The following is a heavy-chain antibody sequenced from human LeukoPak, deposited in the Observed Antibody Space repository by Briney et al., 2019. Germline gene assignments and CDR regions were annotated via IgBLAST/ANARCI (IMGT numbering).Heavy chain of an antibody. V-gene: IGHV3-33*01. CDR1: GFTFSSYG. CDR3: ARDIGYSYDTRWLQLSFHHDPGFDY. Sequence: GGSLRLSCAAAGFTFSSYGMHWVRQAPGKGLEWVAVIWYDGSNKYYADSVKGRFTISRDNSKNTLYLQMNSLRAEDTAVYYCARDIGYSYDTRWLQLSFHHDPGFDYWGQGTLVTVSS. J-gene: IGHJ4*02. CDR2: IWYDGSNK. D-gene: IGHD5-24*01.